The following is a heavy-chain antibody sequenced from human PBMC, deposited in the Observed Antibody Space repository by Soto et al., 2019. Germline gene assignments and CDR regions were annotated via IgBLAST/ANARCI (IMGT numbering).Heavy chain of an antibody. Sequence: GGSLRLSCAASGFTFSSYAMSWVRQAPGKGLEWVSAISGSGGTTYYADSVKGRFTISRDNSKNTLYLQMNSLRAEDTALYYCAKGRSYYYYGVDVWGQGTTVTVSS. J-gene: IGHJ6*02. CDR3: AKGRSYYYYGVDV. CDR2: ISGSGGTT. CDR1: GFTFSSYA. V-gene: IGHV3-23*01.